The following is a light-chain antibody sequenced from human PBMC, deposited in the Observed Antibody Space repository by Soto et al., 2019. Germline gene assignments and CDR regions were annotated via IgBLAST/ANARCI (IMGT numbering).Light chain of an antibody. J-gene: IGKJ1*01. CDR1: QGVTKW. Sequence: DIQLTQSPSSVSASIGDRVTMTCRASQGVTKWLAWYQQKPGKVPKLLIYTASSLQSWVPSTFSGSGSGTEFTLTISSLQPDDFATYYCQQYKSYSSWTFGQGTKVDIK. CDR2: TAS. CDR3: QQYKSYSSWT. V-gene: IGKV1D-16*01.